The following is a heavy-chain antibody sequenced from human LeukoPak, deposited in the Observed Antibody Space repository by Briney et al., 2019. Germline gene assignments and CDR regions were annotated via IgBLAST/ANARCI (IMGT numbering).Heavy chain of an antibody. D-gene: IGHD4-17*01. V-gene: IGHV3-53*01. CDR2: IYSGGST. Sequence: GGSLRLSCAASGFTVSSNYMSWVRQAPGKGLEWVSVIYSGGSTYYADSVKGRFTISRDNSKNTLYLQMNSLRAEDTAVYYCASHDYGDYEENWFDPWGQGTLVTVSS. J-gene: IGHJ5*02. CDR3: ASHDYGDYEENWFDP. CDR1: GFTVSSNY.